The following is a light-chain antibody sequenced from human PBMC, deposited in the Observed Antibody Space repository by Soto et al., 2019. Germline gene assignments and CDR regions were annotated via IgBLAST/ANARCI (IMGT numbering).Light chain of an antibody. Sequence: KMSQSPSSLSASIGDRVTITCRASQSISSYLNWYQQKPGKAPKLLIYAASSLQSGVPSRFSGSGSGTDFTLTISSLQPEDFATYYCQQSYSTPRTFGGRTKVAIK. CDR1: QSISSY. CDR3: QQSYSTPRT. CDR2: AAS. J-gene: IGKJ4*01. V-gene: IGKV1-39*01.